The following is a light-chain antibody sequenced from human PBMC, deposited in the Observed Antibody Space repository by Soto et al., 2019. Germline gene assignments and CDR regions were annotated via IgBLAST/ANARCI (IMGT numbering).Light chain of an antibody. J-gene: IGLJ3*02. Sequence: QSALTQPRSVSGSPGQSVTISCTGTSGDVGGYNYVSWYQQHPDKAPKLMIYDVSERPSGVPDRFSGSKSGNTASLTISGLQAEDEAHYYCCSYAGSRWVFGVGTKLTVL. CDR1: SGDVGGYNY. CDR2: DVS. V-gene: IGLV2-11*01. CDR3: CSYAGSRWV.